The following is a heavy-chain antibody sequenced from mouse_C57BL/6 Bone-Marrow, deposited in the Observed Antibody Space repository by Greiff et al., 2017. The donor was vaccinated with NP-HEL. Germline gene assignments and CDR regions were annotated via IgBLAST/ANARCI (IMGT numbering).Heavy chain of an antibody. CDR3: ATDYPQEGFAY. Sequence: QVQLQQSGAELARPGASVKLSCKASGYTFTSYGISWVKQRTGQGLEWIGEIYPRSGNTYYNEKFKGKATLTAAKSSSTAYMELRSLTSEDSADYVCATDYPQEGFAYCGQGTLVTVTA. J-gene: IGHJ3*01. D-gene: IGHD3-2*02. CDR2: IYPRSGNT. CDR1: GYTFTSYG. V-gene: IGHV1-81*01.